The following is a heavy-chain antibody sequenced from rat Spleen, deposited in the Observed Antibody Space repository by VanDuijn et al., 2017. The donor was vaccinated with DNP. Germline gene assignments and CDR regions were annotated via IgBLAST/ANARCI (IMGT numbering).Heavy chain of an antibody. Sequence: EVQLVESGGGLIQPGRSLRLSCAASGFTFSDYYMAWVRQASRKGLEWVAYISYDASSTYYGDSVKGRFTISRDDAKRTLFLQMNSLRSEDMATYYCARWYNSGFYFDYWGQGVMVTVSS. J-gene: IGHJ2*01. CDR3: ARWYNSGFYFDY. V-gene: IGHV5-22*01. CDR2: ISYDASST. D-gene: IGHD4-3*01. CDR1: GFTFSDYY.